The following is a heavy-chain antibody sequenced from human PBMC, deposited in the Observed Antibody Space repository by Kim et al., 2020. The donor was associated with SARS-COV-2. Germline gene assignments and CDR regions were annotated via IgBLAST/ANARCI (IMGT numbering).Heavy chain of an antibody. CDR3: ARHDSPCRSHSFDY. V-gene: IGHV4-39*01. J-gene: IGHJ4*02. Sequence: TPSLRARVTISVDTSQNQLSLQLSSVPAADTAVYDCARHDSPCRSHSFDYWGQGTLVTVSS. D-gene: IGHD2-21*01.